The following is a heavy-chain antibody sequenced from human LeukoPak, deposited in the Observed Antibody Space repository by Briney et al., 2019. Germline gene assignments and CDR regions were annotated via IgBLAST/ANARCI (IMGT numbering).Heavy chain of an antibody. CDR2: IWYDGSHK. Sequence: GGSLRLSCAASGFTFSTYGMHWVRQAPGKGLEWVAVIWYDGSHKYYADSVKGRFTISRDNSKNTLYLQMNSLRAEDAAVYYCARDSDGYIDYFDYWGQGTLVIVSS. D-gene: IGHD5-24*01. CDR1: GFTFSTYG. J-gene: IGHJ4*02. V-gene: IGHV3-33*01. CDR3: ARDSDGYIDYFDY.